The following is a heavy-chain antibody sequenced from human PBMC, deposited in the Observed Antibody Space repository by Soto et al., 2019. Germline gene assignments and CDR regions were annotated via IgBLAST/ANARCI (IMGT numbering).Heavy chain of an antibody. CDR1: GFSLSTSGVG. CDR3: AHRGQLAHRWGAFDI. D-gene: IGHD6-6*01. J-gene: IGHJ3*02. V-gene: IGHV2-5*02. CDR2: IYWDDDK. Sequence: QITLKESGPTLVKPTQTLTLTCTFSGFSLSTSGVGVGWIRQPPGKALEWLALIYWDDDKRYSPSLKSRLTITKDTSKNPVVLTMTNMDPVDTATYYCAHRGQLAHRWGAFDIWGQGTMVTVSS.